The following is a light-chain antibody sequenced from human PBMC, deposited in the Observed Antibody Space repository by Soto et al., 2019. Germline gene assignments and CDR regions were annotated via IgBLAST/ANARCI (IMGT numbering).Light chain of an antibody. V-gene: IGLV2-14*01. Sequence: QSALTQPASASGSTGQSVTISCTGTMSGFGGYHYVSWYQHHPGKAPKLVLFEVSHRPSGVSNRFAGSKSGTSASLTISGHKAEDGAEYYCSSYGSDITVVFGGGTKLTVL. CDR3: SSYGSDITVV. CDR1: MSGFGGYHY. J-gene: IGLJ2*01. CDR2: EVS.